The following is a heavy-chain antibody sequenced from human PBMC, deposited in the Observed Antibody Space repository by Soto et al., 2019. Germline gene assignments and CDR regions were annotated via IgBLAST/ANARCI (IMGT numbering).Heavy chain of an antibody. CDR3: ERDGGGNWFDP. CDR2: IYYSGST. Sequence: SETLSLTCTVSGGSISSGGYYWSWIRQHPGKGLEWIGYIYYSGSTYYNPSLKSRVTISVDTSKNQFSLKLSSVTAADTAVYYCERDGGGNWFDPWGQGTLVTVSS. V-gene: IGHV4-31*03. J-gene: IGHJ5*02. CDR1: GGSISSGGYY. D-gene: IGHD3-16*01.